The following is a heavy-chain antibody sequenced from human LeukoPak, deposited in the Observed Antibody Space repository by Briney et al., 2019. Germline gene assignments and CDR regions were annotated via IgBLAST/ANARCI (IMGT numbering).Heavy chain of an antibody. CDR3: ARDNSVGDNAWWFDP. J-gene: IGHJ5*02. CDR2: INPNSGGT. CDR1: GYTFTRYY. Sequence: ASVKVSCKASGYTFTRYYMHWVRQAPGQGLERMGWINPNSGGTNYAQKFQGRVTMTRDMSTSTDYMELSSLRSEDTAIYYCARDNSVGDNAWWFDPWGQGTLVTVSS. D-gene: IGHD1-26*01. V-gene: IGHV1-2*02.